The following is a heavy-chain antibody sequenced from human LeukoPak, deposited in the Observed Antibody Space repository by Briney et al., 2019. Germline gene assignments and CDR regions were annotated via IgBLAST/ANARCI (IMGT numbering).Heavy chain of an antibody. D-gene: IGHD4-17*01. CDR2: ISSSSTI. Sequence: GGSLRLSCAASGFTLSSYSMNWVRQAPGQGREWVSYISSSSTIYYADSVKGRFTISRDNAKNSLYLQMNSLRDEDTAVYYCARDSGDYFPDYWGQGTLVTVSS. CDR1: GFTLSSYS. CDR3: ARDSGDYFPDY. J-gene: IGHJ4*02. V-gene: IGHV3-48*02.